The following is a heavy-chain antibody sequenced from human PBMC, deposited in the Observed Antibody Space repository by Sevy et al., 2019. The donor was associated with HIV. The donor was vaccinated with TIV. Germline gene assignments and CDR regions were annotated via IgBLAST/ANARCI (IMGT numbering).Heavy chain of an antibody. Sequence: GGSLRLSCAASGFSISNNYTAWVRQAPGKGLEWVSVMYSGGSPYYADSVKGRFALSRDMSKNTVYLQMNSLRAEDTAVYYCGRGYCGGGSCTAFDPWGQGTLVTVS. CDR3: GRGYCGGGSCTAFDP. J-gene: IGHJ5*02. V-gene: IGHV3-53*01. CDR2: MYSGGSP. CDR1: GFSISNNY. D-gene: IGHD2-15*01.